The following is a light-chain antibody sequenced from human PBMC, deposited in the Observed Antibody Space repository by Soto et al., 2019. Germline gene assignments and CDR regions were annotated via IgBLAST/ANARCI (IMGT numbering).Light chain of an antibody. CDR2: DAS. V-gene: IGKV3-11*01. CDR3: QQRSNWPPMYT. J-gene: IGKJ2*01. CDR1: QSVSSY. Sequence: EIVLTQSPATLSLSPGERATLSCRASQSVSSYLAWYQQKPGQAPRPLIYDASSRPTGIPARFSGSGSGTDFTLTISSLEPEDFAVYYCQQRSNWPPMYTFGQGTKLEIK.